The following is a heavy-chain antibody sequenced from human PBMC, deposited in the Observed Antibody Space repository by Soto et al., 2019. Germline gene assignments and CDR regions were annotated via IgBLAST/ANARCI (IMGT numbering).Heavy chain of an antibody. D-gene: IGHD2-8*01. CDR1: GFTFSSYA. CDR3: AXXXRAVSSYYFDY. CDR2: ISSNGGST. Sequence: EVQLVESGGGLVQPGGSLRLSCAASGFTFSSYAMHWVRQAPGKGLEYVSAISSNGGSTYYANSVKGRFTISRDNSKNTLYLQMGXLRAEDXAVYXXAXXXRAVSSYYFDYWGQGTLVTVSS. V-gene: IGHV3-64*01. J-gene: IGHJ4*02.